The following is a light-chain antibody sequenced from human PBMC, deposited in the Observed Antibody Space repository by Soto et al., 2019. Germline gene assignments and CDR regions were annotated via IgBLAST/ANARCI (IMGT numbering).Light chain of an antibody. V-gene: IGKV1-5*03. CDR1: QSISSW. Sequence: DIQITQSPSTLSASVGDRVTITCRASQSISSWLAWYQQKPGKAPKLLIYKASSLESGVPSRFSGSGSGTEFTLTISSLQPDDFATYYCQQYNSYSLTFGQGTKVDIK. CDR3: QQYNSYSLT. CDR2: KAS. J-gene: IGKJ1*01.